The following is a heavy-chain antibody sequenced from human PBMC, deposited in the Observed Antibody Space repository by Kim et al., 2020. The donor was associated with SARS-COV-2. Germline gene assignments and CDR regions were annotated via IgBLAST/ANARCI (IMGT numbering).Heavy chain of an antibody. Sequence: GGSLRLSCAASGGLIFSNYWMSWVRQAPGKGLEWVAIINQGESEEYYVGSVQGRFTIFKDNAKNLLFLQMNSLRVEDTAVYYCARHWGNYYYAMDVWGQGTTVTVSS. V-gene: IGHV3-7*01. CDR1: GGLIFSNYW. J-gene: IGHJ6*02. CDR2: INQGESEE. D-gene: IGHD3-16*01. CDR3: ARHWGNYYYAMDV.